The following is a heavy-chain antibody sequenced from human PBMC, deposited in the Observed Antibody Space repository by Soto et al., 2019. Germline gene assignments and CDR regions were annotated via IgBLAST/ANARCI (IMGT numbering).Heavy chain of an antibody. CDR1: GFTFSSYA. Sequence: GGSLSLSCAASGFTFSSYAMSWVRQAPGKGLEWVAVIRGNGSNTYYTDSVKGRFTISRDNSKNTLYLQMNSLRAEDTAVYYCARDGVGVTVFFGYFDYWGQGALVTVSS. CDR3: ARDGVGVTVFFGYFDY. V-gene: IGHV3-23*01. CDR2: IRGNGSNT. D-gene: IGHD1-26*01. J-gene: IGHJ4*02.